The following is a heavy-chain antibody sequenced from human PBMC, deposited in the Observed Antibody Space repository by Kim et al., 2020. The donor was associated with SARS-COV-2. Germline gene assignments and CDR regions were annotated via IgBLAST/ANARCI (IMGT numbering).Heavy chain of an antibody. V-gene: IGHV3-23*01. J-gene: IGHJ5*02. Sequence: GGSLRLSCAASGFTFSSYAMSWVRQAPGKGLEWVSAFSGSGGSTYYADSVKGRFTISRDNSKNTLYLQMNSLRAEDTAVYYCAKDLRSSSWYSSVFDPWGQGTLVTVSS. CDR1: GFTFSSYA. D-gene: IGHD6-13*01. CDR3: AKDLRSSSWYSSVFDP. CDR2: FSGSGGST.